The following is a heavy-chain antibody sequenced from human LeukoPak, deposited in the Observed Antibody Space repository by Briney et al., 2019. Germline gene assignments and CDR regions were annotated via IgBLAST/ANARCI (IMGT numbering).Heavy chain of an antibody. D-gene: IGHD5-12*01. CDR1: GFTLSNYD. Sequence: PGGSLRLSCAASGFTLSNYDMHWVRQPTGKGLEWVSAIGRHGDTYYAASVKGRFTISREYAKNSLYLRMNSLRVGDTAVYYCARVSLSTSGYDDALEIWGQGIVVTVSS. J-gene: IGHJ3*02. V-gene: IGHV3-13*04. CDR3: ARVSLSTSGYDDALEI. CDR2: IGRHGDT.